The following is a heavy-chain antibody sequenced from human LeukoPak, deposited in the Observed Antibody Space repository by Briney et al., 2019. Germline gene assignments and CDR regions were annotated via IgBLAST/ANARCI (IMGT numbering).Heavy chain of an antibody. V-gene: IGHV3-7*01. Sequence: GGSLRLSCAASGFSLSNHWVTWVRQASGKGPEWVAHINVDGSEKDFLDSVRGRFTISRDNSKNSVYLQMNTLRVEDTAVYHCARGHYGLDVWGQGTTVTVSS. CDR1: GFSLSNHW. CDR2: INVDGSEK. J-gene: IGHJ6*02. CDR3: ARGHYGLDV.